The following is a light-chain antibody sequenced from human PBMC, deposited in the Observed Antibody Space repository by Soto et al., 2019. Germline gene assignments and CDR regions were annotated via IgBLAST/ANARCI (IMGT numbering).Light chain of an antibody. Sequence: QVAQAPISLFASLREQITNPFPANQSINRHLNWYQQKPGKAPKPLIYAASSLQSGVPSRFSGSGSGTDFTLTISSLQPEDFATYYCQQSYSTPPAFGQGTKVEIK. CDR1: QSINRH. CDR2: AAS. V-gene: IGKV1-39*01. J-gene: IGKJ1*01. CDR3: QQSYSTPPA.